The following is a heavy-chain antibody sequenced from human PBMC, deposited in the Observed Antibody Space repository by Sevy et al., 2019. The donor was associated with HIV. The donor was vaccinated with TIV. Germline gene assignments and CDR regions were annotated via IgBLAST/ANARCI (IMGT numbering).Heavy chain of an antibody. Sequence: ASVKVSCKTSGYTFTGYYIHWVRQAAGQGLEWIGWINPNSGGTYFAKKFQDSVTMTTDTSVKTAYKELRSLSFDDTAVYYCARMGDYYDSSGYYPLKFWGQGTLVTVSS. J-gene: IGHJ4*02. CDR2: INPNSGGT. CDR3: ARMGDYYDSSGYYPLKF. D-gene: IGHD3-22*01. V-gene: IGHV1-2*02. CDR1: GYTFTGYY.